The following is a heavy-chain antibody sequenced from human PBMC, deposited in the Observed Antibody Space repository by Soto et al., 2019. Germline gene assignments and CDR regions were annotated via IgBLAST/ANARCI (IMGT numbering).Heavy chain of an antibody. CDR3: ATGSPLSPPLFYLPYY. CDR2: FDPEDGET. CDR1: GYTLTELS. J-gene: IGHJ4*02. D-gene: IGHD3-9*01. V-gene: IGHV1-24*01. Sequence: QVQLVQSGAEVKKPGASVKVSCKVSGYTLTELSMHWVRQAPGKGLEWMGGFDPEDGETIYAQKFQGRVTMTEDTSTDTAYMQLSSLRSEDTAVHYCATGSPLSPPLFYLPYYSGQGTLVAVSS.